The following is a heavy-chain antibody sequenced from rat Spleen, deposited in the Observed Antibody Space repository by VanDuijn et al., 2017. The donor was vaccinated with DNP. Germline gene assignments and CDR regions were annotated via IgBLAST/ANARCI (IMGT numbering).Heavy chain of an antibody. CDR2: IRYDGGTS. J-gene: IGHJ3*01. CDR1: GFIFSDYY. Sequence: EVQLVESGGGLVLPGRSQKLSCAASGFIFSDYYMAWVRQAPTKGLEWVAYIRYDGGTSYYGDSVKGRFTISRDNAKSSLYLQMNSLKSEDTATYYCARRDYPVPAYWGQGTLVTVSS. D-gene: IGHD1-4*01. CDR3: ARRDYPVPAY. V-gene: IGHV5-20*01.